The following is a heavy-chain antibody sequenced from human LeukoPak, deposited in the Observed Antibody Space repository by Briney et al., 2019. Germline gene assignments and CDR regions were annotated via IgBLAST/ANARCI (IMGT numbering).Heavy chain of an antibody. CDR2: ISSSGGST. D-gene: IGHD2-15*01. V-gene: IGHV3-23*01. J-gene: IGHJ4*02. CDR1: AFTFSSSA. CDR3: AKQLGYCSDGSCYFDY. Sequence: PGGSLRLSCAASAFTFSSSAMSWVRQAPGKGLGWGSAISSSGGSTYYADSVKGRFTISRDNSKNKLYLQMSSLRAEDTAVYYCAKQLGYCSDGSCYFDYWGQGTLVTVSS.